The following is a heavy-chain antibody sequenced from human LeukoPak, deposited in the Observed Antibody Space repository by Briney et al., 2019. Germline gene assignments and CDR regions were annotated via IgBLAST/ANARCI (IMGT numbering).Heavy chain of an antibody. CDR1: GYTFTSYD. CDR3: ATGQKYCSSTSCSYYFDY. Sequence: ALVKVSCKASGYTFTSYDINWVRQATGQGLEWMGWINPNSGNTGYAQKFQGRVTITRNTSISTAYMELSSLRSEDTAVYYCATGQKYCSSTSCSYYFDYWGQGTLVTVSS. J-gene: IGHJ4*02. V-gene: IGHV1-8*03. CDR2: INPNSGNT. D-gene: IGHD2-2*01.